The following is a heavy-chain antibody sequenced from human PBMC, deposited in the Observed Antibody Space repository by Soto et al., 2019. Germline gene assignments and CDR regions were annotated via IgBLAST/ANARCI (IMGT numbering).Heavy chain of an antibody. CDR3: ARDGKGGGPRIAVAGTGY. Sequence: QVQLVQSGAEVKKPGSSVKVSCKASGGTFSSYAISWVRQAPGQGLEWMGGIIPIFGTANYAQKFQGRVTITADESTSTAYMELSSLRSEDTAVYYCARDGKGGGPRIAVAGTGYWGQGTLVTVSS. CDR1: GGTFSSYA. D-gene: IGHD6-19*01. J-gene: IGHJ4*02. CDR2: IIPIFGTA. V-gene: IGHV1-69*01.